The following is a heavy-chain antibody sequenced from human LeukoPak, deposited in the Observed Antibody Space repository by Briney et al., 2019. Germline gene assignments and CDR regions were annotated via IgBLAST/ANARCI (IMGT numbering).Heavy chain of an antibody. Sequence: GGSLKLSCAASGLSVSRKYMSWVRQAPGKGLEWVSLIYTGGSTDYADSVRGRFTISRDNSNNALYLQMNSLRVEDTAVYYGATRPDNSDHPYFDCSGQGTLVTVSS. CDR1: GLSVSRKY. V-gene: IGHV3-66*01. D-gene: IGHD4-23*01. CDR3: ATRPDNSDHPYFDC. CDR2: IYTGGST. J-gene: IGHJ4*02.